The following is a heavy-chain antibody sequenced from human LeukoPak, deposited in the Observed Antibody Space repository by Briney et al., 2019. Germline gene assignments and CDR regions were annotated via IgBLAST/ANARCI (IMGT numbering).Heavy chain of an antibody. Sequence: PSETLSLTCAVYGGSFSGYYWSWIRQPPGKGLEWIGEINHSRSTNYNPSLKSRVTISVDTSKNQFSLKLSSVTAADTAVYYCARYYDFWSGGPNFDYWGQGTLVTVSS. D-gene: IGHD3-3*01. V-gene: IGHV4-34*01. CDR3: ARYYDFWSGGPNFDY. CDR1: GGSFSGYY. CDR2: INHSRST. J-gene: IGHJ4*02.